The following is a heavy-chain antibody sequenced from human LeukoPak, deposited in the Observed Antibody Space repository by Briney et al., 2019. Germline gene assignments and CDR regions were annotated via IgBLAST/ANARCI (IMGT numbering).Heavy chain of an antibody. CDR3: ASPHPYCSGGSCYSGFDY. CDR1: GGTFSSYA. Sequence: ASVKVSCKASGGTFSSYAISWVRQAPGQGLEWMGRIIPILGIANYAQKFQGRVTITANKSTSTAYMELSSLRSEDTAVYYCASPHPYCSGGSCYSGFDYWGQGTLVTVSS. J-gene: IGHJ4*02. CDR2: IIPILGIA. V-gene: IGHV1-69*04. D-gene: IGHD2-15*01.